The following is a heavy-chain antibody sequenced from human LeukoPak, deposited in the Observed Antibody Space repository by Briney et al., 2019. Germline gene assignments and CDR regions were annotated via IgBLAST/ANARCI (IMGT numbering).Heavy chain of an antibody. CDR2: ISSSGSTI. V-gene: IGHV3-48*03. J-gene: IGHJ6*03. CDR1: GFTFSSYA. Sequence: SGGSLRLSCAASGFTFSSYAMSWVRQAPGKGLEWVSYISSSGSTIYYADSVKGRFTISRDNAKNSLYLQMNSLRAEDTAVYYCARIGRGYGDSQAYYYYYYMDVWGKGTTVTISS. CDR3: ARIGRGYGDSQAYYYYYYMDV. D-gene: IGHD4-17*01.